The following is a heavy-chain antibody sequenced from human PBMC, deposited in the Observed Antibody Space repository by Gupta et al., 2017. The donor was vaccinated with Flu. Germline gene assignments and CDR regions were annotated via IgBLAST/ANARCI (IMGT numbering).Heavy chain of an antibody. V-gene: IGHV3-48*03. J-gene: IGHJ4*02. CDR1: GFTFSSYE. Sequence: EVQLVESGGGLVQPGGSLRLSCAASGFTFSSYEMNWVRQAPGKGLEWVSYISSSGSTIYYADSVKGRFTISRDNAKNSLYLQMNSLRAEDTAVYYCARDPTMIGATIGRTSHFDYWGQGTLVTVSS. CDR3: ARDPTMIGATIGRTSHFDY. D-gene: IGHD1-26*01. CDR2: ISSSGSTI.